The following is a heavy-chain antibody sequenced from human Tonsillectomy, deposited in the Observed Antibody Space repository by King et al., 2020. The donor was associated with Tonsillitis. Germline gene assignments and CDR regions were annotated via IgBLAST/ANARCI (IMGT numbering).Heavy chain of an antibody. Sequence: VQLVESGGGLVKPGGSLRLSCAASGFTFTSYSMNWVRQAPGKGLEWVSSISSSSSYIFYADSVKGRFTISRDNAKNSLYLQMNSLRAEDTAVYYCAGLALGYSGYENFDYWGQGTLVTVSS. J-gene: IGHJ4*02. CDR3: AGLALGYSGYENFDY. CDR2: ISSSSSYI. V-gene: IGHV3-21*01. D-gene: IGHD5-12*01. CDR1: GFTFTSYS.